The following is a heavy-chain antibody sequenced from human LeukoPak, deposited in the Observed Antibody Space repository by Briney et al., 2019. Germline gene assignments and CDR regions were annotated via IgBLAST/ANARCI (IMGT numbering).Heavy chain of an antibody. CDR1: GYTFTGPF. CDR2: INSNAGGT. J-gene: IGHJ4*02. CDR3: ARADPVDY. Sequence: ASVKVSCKASGYTFTGPFMHWVRQAPGQGLEWMGWINSNAGGTKFAQKFQDRVTMTRDTSINTVYMELNSLRSDDTAVYYCARADPVDYWGQGTHITVSS. V-gene: IGHV1-2*02.